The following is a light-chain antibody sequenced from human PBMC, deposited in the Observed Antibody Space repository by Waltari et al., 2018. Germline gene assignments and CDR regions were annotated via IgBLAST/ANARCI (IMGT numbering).Light chain of an antibody. CDR3: QQRNTWPTVT. V-gene: IGKV3-11*01. CDR1: QSVSIY. Sequence: VLTQSPATLPLSPGERATLSCRASQSVSIYLVWYQQKPGQAPRLLISDASNRATGIPARFSGGGSGTDFTLTISSLEPEDSAVYYCQQRNTWPTVTFGGGTKVEIK. J-gene: IGKJ4*01. CDR2: DAS.